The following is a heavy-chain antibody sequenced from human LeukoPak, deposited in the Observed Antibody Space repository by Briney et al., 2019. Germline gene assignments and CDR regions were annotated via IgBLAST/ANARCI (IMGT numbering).Heavy chain of an antibody. CDR3: ARGDYGDRGLDY. J-gene: IGHJ4*02. CDR1: GFTFSSYS. V-gene: IGHV3-48*02. CDR2: ISSRSSSI. Sequence: PGGSLRLSCAASGFTFSSYSMNWVRQAPGKGLEWVSYISSRSSSIYYADSVKGRFTLSRDNAKNSLYLQMNSLRDEDTAVYYCARGDYGDRGLDYWGQGTLVTVSS. D-gene: IGHD4-17*01.